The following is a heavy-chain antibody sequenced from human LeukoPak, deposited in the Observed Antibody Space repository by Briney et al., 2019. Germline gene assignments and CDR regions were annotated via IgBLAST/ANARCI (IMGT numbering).Heavy chain of an antibody. D-gene: IGHD6-19*01. Sequence: GGSLRLSCAASGFTFSSYAMSWVRQAPGKGLEWVSAISGSGGSTYYADSVKGRFTISRDNSKNTLYLLMNSLRAEDTAVYYCAKVEDSSGWYTTYYYGMDVWGQGTTVTVSS. CDR1: GFTFSSYA. V-gene: IGHV3-23*01. J-gene: IGHJ6*02. CDR3: AKVEDSSGWYTTYYYGMDV. CDR2: ISGSGGST.